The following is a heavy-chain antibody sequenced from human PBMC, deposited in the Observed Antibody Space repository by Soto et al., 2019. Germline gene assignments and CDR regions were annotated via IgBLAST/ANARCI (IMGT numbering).Heavy chain of an antibody. D-gene: IGHD1-26*01. CDR2: ISYDGSNK. V-gene: IGHV3-30*03. CDR3: ARAPSGSYPEFDY. CDR1: GFTFSSYG. J-gene: IGHJ4*02. Sequence: SLRLSCAASGFTFSSYGMHWVRQAPGKGLEWVAVISYDGSNKYYADSVKGRFTISRDNSRNMLFLQMNSLRPDDTAVYYCARAPSGSYPEFDYWGQGTLVTVSS.